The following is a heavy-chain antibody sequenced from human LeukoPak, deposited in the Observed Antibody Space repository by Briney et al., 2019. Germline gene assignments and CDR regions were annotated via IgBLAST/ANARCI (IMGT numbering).Heavy chain of an antibody. V-gene: IGHV1-69*13. CDR3: ARDSPPRQQWLVDYFDY. J-gene: IGHJ4*02. Sequence: GASVKVSCKASGGTFSSYAISWVRQAPGQGLEWMGGIIPIFGTANYAQKFQGRVTITADESTSTAYMELSSLRAEDTAVYYCARDSPPRQQWLVDYFDYWGQGTLVTVSS. CDR1: GGTFSSYA. CDR2: IIPIFGTA. D-gene: IGHD6-19*01.